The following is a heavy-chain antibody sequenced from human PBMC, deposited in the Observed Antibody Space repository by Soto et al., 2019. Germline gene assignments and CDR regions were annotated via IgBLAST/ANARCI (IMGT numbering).Heavy chain of an antibody. CDR1: GGSISSSSYY. CDR2: IYYSGST. J-gene: IGHJ4*02. Sequence: QLQLQESGPGLVKPSETLSLTCTVSGGSISSSSYYWGWIRQPPGKGLEWIGSIYYSGSTYYNPSLKSRVTISVDTSKNQFSLKLSSVTAADTAVYYCARLIYDSSGYLQITYYFDYWGQGTLVTVSS. V-gene: IGHV4-39*01. D-gene: IGHD3-22*01. CDR3: ARLIYDSSGYLQITYYFDY.